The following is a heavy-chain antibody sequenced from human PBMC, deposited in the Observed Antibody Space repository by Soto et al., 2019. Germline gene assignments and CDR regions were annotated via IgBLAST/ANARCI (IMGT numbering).Heavy chain of an antibody. D-gene: IGHD3-3*01. J-gene: IGHJ4*02. V-gene: IGHV1-46*01. CDR3: ARDQRRYDFWSGYSIDY. Sequence: ASVKVSCKASGYTFTSYYMHWVRQAPGQGLEWMGIINPSGGSTSYAQKFQGRVTMTRDTSTSTVYMELSSLRSEDTAVYYCARDQRRYDFWSGYSIDYWGQGTLVTVSS. CDR1: GYTFTSYY. CDR2: INPSGGST.